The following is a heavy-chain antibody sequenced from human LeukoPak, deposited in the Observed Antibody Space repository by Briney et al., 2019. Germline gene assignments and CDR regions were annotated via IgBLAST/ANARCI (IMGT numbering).Heavy chain of an antibody. CDR2: ISSSGSTI. J-gene: IGHJ6*03. D-gene: IGHD6-19*01. CDR1: GFTFSSYE. Sequence: GGSLRLSCAASGFTFSSYEMNWVRQAPGKGLEWVSYISSSGSTIYYADSVKGRFTISRDNAKNSLYLQMNSLRDEDTAVYYCARDPYSGGYGAYYYYYMDVWGKGTTVTVSS. V-gene: IGHV3-48*03. CDR3: ARDPYSGGYGAYYYYYMDV.